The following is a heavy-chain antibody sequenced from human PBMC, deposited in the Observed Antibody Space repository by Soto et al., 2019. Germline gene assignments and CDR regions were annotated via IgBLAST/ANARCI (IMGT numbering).Heavy chain of an antibody. CDR1: GFTFDDYA. D-gene: IGHD4-17*01. J-gene: IGHJ6*03. CDR3: AKDGGRYYGENYYYYYMDV. V-gene: IGHV3-9*01. Sequence: GGSLRLSCAASGFTFDDYAMHWVRQAPGKGLEWVSGISWNSGSIGYADSVKGRFTISRDNAKNSLYLQMNSLRAEDTALYYCAKDGGRYYGENYYYYYMDVWGKGTTVTVSS. CDR2: ISWNSGSI.